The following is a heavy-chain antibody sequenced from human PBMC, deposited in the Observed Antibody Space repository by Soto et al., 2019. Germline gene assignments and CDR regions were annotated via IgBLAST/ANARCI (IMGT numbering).Heavy chain of an antibody. CDR2: ISAYNGNT. Sequence: ASVKLSCKASGYTFTSYGISRVRQAPGQGLEWMGWISAYNGNTNYAQKLQGRVTMTTDTSTSTAYMELRSLRSDDTAVYYCARVRGVAGTRGYFDYWGQGTLVTVSS. V-gene: IGHV1-18*01. J-gene: IGHJ4*02. D-gene: IGHD6-19*01. CDR3: ARVRGVAGTRGYFDY. CDR1: GYTFTSYG.